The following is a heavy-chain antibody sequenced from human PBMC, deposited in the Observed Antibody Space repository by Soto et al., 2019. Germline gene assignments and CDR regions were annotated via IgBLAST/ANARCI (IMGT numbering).Heavy chain of an antibody. D-gene: IGHD6-6*01. CDR1: GYTFTSYG. V-gene: IGHV1-18*01. CDR2: ISAYNGNT. CDR3: ARVLDEGAARPHYYYYMDV. Sequence: QVQLVQSGAEVKKPGASVKVSCKASGYTFTSYGISWVRQAPGQGLEGMGWISAYNGNTNYAQKLQGRVNMTTDTSTSTAYMELRSLRSDDTAVYYCARVLDEGAARPHYYYYMDVWGKGTTVTVSS. J-gene: IGHJ6*03.